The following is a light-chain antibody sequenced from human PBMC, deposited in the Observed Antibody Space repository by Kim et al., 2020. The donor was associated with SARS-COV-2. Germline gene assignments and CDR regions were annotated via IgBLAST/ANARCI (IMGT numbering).Light chain of an antibody. V-gene: IGLV7-46*01. J-gene: IGLJ2*01. CDR3: LLSFTGARV. CDR2: DTS. Sequence: QAVVTQESSLTVSPGGTVTLTCGSSAGPVTNTHYPYWFQQKSGQAPKTLIYDTSNKHSWTPARFSGSLLGDKAALTLSGAQPEDEADYFCLLSFTGARVFGGGTQLTVL. CDR1: AGPVTNTHY.